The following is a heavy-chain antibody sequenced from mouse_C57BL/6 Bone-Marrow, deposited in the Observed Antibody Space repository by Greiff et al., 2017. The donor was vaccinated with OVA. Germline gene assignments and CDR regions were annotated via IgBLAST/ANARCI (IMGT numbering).Heavy chain of an antibody. CDR1: GYAFSSSW. Sequence: LQESGPELVKPGASVKISCKASGYAFSSSWMNWVKQRPGKGLEWIGRIYPGDGDTNYTGKFKGKATLTADKSSSTAYMQLSSLTSEDSAVYFCARGDYYGSSASGYWGQGTTLTVSS. J-gene: IGHJ2*01. D-gene: IGHD1-1*01. CDR2: IYPGDGDT. CDR3: ARGDYYGSSASGY. V-gene: IGHV1-82*01.